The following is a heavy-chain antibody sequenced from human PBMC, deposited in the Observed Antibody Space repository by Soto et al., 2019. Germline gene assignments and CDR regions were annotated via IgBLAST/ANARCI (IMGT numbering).Heavy chain of an antibody. D-gene: IGHD6-13*01. Sequence: ASVKVSCKASGYTFTSYYMHWVRQAPGQGLECMGIINPSGGSTSYAQKFQGRVTMTRDTSTSTVYMELSSLRSEDTAVYYCARVEIAAADTNWFDPWGQGTLVTVSS. CDR2: INPSGGST. J-gene: IGHJ5*02. CDR3: ARVEIAAADTNWFDP. CDR1: GYTFTSYY. V-gene: IGHV1-46*01.